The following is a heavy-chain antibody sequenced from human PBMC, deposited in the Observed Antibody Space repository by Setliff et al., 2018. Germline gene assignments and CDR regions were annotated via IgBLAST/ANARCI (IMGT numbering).Heavy chain of an antibody. V-gene: IGHV4-34*10. CDR2: ISNRGST. CDR3: ARKGISALSGAFDM. D-gene: IGHD1-26*01. Sequence: SETLSLTCAVSGGSLSNYYWSWIRQPPGKGLEWIGQISNRGSTNYNPSLKSRVTRSEDTSKNQFSLRLSSVTAADTAVYYCARKGISALSGAFDMWGQGTMVTVSS. J-gene: IGHJ3*02. CDR1: GGSLSNYY.